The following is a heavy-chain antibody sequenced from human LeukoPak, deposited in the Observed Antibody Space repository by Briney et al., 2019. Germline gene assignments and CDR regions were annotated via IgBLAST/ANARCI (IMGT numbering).Heavy chain of an antibody. CDR2: IYSSGSI. CDR3: ARDLAGDLGY. CDR1: LGSLCHYY. D-gene: IGHD6-19*01. V-gene: IGHV4-4*07. J-gene: IGHJ4*02. Sequence: SESLSLTRTLSLGSLCHYYWSWMRQPPGTGREWIGRIYSSGSINYNPSLKSRVTMSVDTSKNQFSLKISSVTAADTAVYYCARDLAGDLGYWGQGPLVTVSS.